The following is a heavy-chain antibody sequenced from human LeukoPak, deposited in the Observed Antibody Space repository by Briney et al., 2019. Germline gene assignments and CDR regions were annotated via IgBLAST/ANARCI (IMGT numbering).Heavy chain of an antibody. CDR3: ARVTVTTVFDH. CDR2: ISSNGGST. Sequence: GGSLRLSCAASGFTFSNYAMHWVRQAPGKGLEYVSAISSNGGSTYYANSVKGRFTISRDNSKNTLYLQMNSLRAEDTAVYYCARVTVTTVFDHWGQGTLVTVSS. CDR1: GFTFSNYA. D-gene: IGHD4-17*01. V-gene: IGHV3-64*01. J-gene: IGHJ4*02.